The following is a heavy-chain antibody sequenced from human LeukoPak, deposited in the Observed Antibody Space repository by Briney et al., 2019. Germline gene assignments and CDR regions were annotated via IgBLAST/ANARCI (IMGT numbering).Heavy chain of an antibody. V-gene: IGHV3-7*01. CDR1: GFTFPTFW. J-gene: IGHJ3*02. CDR2: IKEDGSEK. Sequence: GGSLRPSCAASGFTFPTFWMAWVRQAPGKGLEWVAKIKEDGSEKDYVDSVKGRFTIYRDNAKNSLHLQMNYLRAEDTAVYYCARMQMDTGYRPFDIWGQGTMVAVSS. D-gene: IGHD5-24*01. CDR3: ARMQMDTGYRPFDI.